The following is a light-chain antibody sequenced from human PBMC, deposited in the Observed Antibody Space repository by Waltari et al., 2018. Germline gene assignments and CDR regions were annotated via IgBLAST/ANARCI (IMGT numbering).Light chain of an antibody. Sequence: EIVLTQSPGILSLSPGERATLSCRASQSVSGTYLAWHQQKRGLAPRLLIYGASTRATGIPDRFSASGSGTDFTLTISRLEPEDFSVYYCQQYGSSPLTFGRGTKVEIK. CDR1: QSVSGTY. V-gene: IGKV3-20*01. CDR3: QQYGSSPLT. CDR2: GAS. J-gene: IGKJ4*01.